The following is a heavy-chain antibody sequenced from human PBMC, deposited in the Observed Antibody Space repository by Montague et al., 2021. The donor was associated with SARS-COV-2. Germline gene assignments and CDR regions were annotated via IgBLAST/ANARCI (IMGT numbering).Heavy chain of an antibody. CDR2: IDLTHDQ. CDR3: ARNRLSVFDF. J-gene: IGHJ4*02. Sequence: PALVKPTQTLTLTCSFSGFSLPTPGVSVGWIRQPPGRSLEWLALIDLTHDQYYSRSLGTRLTISPGTSKSQVVLTLTNVDTVDTATYYCARNRLSVFDFWGQGTLVTVSS. CDR1: GFSLPTPGVS. D-gene: IGHD2/OR15-2a*01. V-gene: IGHV2-70*01.